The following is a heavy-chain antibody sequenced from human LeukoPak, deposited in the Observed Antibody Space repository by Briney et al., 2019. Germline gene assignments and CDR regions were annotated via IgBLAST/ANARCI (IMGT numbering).Heavy chain of an antibody. Sequence: GGSLRLSCAASGFTVSSNYMSWVRQAPGKGLEWVSVIYSGGSTYYADSVKGRFTISRDNSKNTLYLQMNSLRAEDTAVYYCARDREWSDPYMDVWGKGTTVTVSS. J-gene: IGHJ6*03. CDR2: IYSGGST. V-gene: IGHV3-53*01. CDR3: ARDREWSDPYMDV. D-gene: IGHD3-3*01. CDR1: GFTVSSNY.